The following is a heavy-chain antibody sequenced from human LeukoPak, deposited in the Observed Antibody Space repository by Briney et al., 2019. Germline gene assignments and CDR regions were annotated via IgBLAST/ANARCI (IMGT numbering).Heavy chain of an antibody. CDR2: ISSSGSTI. Sequence: GRSLRPSRAPVASTFSDYYTSCIRHAPGKGLEWVSYISSSGSTIYYADSVKGRFTISRDNAKNSLYLQMNSLRAEDTAVYYCAGGYYYYMDVWGKGTTVTVSS. CDR3: AGGYYYYMDV. J-gene: IGHJ6*03. CDR1: ASTFSDYY. V-gene: IGHV3-11*01. D-gene: IGHD3-10*01.